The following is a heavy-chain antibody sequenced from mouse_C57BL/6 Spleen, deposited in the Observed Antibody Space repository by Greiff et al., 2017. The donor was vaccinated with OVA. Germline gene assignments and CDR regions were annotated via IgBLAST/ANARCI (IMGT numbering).Heavy chain of an antibody. CDR3: ARRFSGYIAY. Sequence: QVQLQQSGAELVKPGASVKLSCKASGYTFTSYWMQWVKQRPGQGLEWIGEIDPSDSYTNYNQKFKGKATLTVDTSSSTAYMQLSSLTSEDSAVYYCARRFSGYIAYWGQGTLVTVSA. J-gene: IGHJ3*01. D-gene: IGHD3-2*02. CDR2: IDPSDSYT. CDR1: GYTFTSYW. V-gene: IGHV1-50*01.